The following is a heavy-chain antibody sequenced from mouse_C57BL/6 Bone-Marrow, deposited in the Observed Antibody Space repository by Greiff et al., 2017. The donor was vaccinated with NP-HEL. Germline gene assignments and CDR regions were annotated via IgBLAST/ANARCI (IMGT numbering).Heavy chain of an antibody. Sequence: DVKLVESGGGLVKPGGSLKLSCAASGFTFSDYGMHWVRQAPEKGLEWVAYISSGSSTIYYADTVKGRFTISRDNAKNTLFLQMTSLRSEDTAMYYCASPPFTTVVATDGYFDVWGTGTTVTVSS. CDR1: GFTFSDYG. CDR2: ISSGSSTI. V-gene: IGHV5-17*01. D-gene: IGHD1-1*01. J-gene: IGHJ1*03. CDR3: ASPPFTTVVATDGYFDV.